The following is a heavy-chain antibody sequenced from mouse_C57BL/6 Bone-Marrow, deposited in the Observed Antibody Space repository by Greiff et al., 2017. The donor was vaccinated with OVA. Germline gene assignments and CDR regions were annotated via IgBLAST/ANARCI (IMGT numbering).Heavy chain of an antibody. J-gene: IGHJ4*01. CDR2: IDPSDSYT. V-gene: IGHV1-69*01. CDR3: ARAGRYDYDGGGYYYAMDY. CDR1: GYTFTSYW. Sequence: VQLQQPGAELVMPGASVKLSCKASGYTFTSYWMHWVKQRPGQGLEWIGEIDPSDSYTNYNQKFKGKSTLTVDKSSSTAYMQLSSLTSEDSAVYYLARAGRYDYDGGGYYYAMDYWGQGTSVTVSS. D-gene: IGHD2-4*01.